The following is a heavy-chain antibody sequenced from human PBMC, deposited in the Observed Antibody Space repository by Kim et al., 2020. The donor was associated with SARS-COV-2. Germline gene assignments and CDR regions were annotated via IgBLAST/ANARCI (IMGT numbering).Heavy chain of an antibody. V-gene: IGHV3-33*01. D-gene: IGHD6-6*01. CDR3: ARDLGSSPTSYGMDV. CDR2: IWYDGSNK. CDR1: GFTFSSYG. J-gene: IGHJ6*02. Sequence: GGSLRLSCAASGFTFSSYGMHWVRQAPGKGLEWVAVIWYDGSNKYYADSVKGRFTISRDNSKNTLYLQMNSLRAEDTAVYYCARDLGSSPTSYGMDVWGQGTTVTVSS.